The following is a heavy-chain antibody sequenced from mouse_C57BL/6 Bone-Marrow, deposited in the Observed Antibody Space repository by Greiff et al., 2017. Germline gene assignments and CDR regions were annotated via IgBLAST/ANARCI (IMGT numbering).Heavy chain of an antibody. CDR1: GFTFSSYG. D-gene: IGHD1-1*01. Sequence: EVQVVESGGDLVKPGGSLKLSCAASGFTFSSYGMSWVRQTPDKRLEWVATISSGGSYTYYPDSVKGRFTISRDNAKNTLYLQMSSLKSEDTAMYYCARQDYYGSGYWGQGTTLTVSS. J-gene: IGHJ2*01. CDR3: ARQDYYGSGY. CDR2: ISSGGSYT. V-gene: IGHV5-6*01.